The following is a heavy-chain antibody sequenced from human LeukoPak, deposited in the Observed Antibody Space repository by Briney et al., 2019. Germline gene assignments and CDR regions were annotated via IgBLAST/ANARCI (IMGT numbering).Heavy chain of an antibody. J-gene: IGHJ4*02. D-gene: IGHD6-19*01. Sequence: ASMKVSCKASGYTFTGSYIHWVRQAPGQGLEWMGWIDPKSGRTRFAQQFQGRVTMTRDTSISTAYMELSRLRSGDTAVYYCARSLDGWYSYFDSWGQGTLVTVSP. CDR1: GYTFTGSY. CDR3: ARSLDGWYSYFDS. CDR2: IDPKSGRT. V-gene: IGHV1-2*02.